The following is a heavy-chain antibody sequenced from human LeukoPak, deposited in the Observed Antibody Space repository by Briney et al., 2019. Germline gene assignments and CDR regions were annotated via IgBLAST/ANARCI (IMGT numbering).Heavy chain of an antibody. CDR1: GGSFSGYY. D-gene: IGHD6-13*01. J-gene: IGHJ4*02. V-gene: IGHV4-34*01. CDR2: INHSGST. CDR3: ARGRPLYSSSHVHYMGY. Sequence: SETLSLTCAVYGGSFSGYYWSWIRQPPGKGLEWIGEINHSGSTNCNPSLKSRVTISVDTSKNQFSLKLSSVTAADTAVYYCARGRPLYSSSHVHYMGYWGQGTLVTVSS.